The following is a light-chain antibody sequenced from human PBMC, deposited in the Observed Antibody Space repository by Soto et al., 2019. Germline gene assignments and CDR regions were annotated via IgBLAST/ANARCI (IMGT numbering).Light chain of an antibody. CDR1: NSNIGAGYD. CDR2: GNS. V-gene: IGLV1-40*01. CDR3: QSYDSSLSDWV. J-gene: IGLJ3*02. Sequence: QSVLTQPPSVSGAPGQRVTISCTGSNSNIGAGYDVHWYQQHPGTAPKLLIYGNSNRPSGVPDRFSGSKSGTSTSLAITGLQAEDEADYYCQSYDSSLSDWVFGGGTKLTVL.